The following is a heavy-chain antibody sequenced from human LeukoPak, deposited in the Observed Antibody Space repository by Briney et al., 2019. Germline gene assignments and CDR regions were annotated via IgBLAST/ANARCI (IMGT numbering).Heavy chain of an antibody. CDR3: ARVREGIAVAGEFHHAFDI. V-gene: IGHV1-69*13. CDR2: IIPMFRTT. D-gene: IGHD6-19*01. J-gene: IGHJ3*02. CDR1: GGTFINFP. Sequence: ASVKVSCKASGGTFINFPINWVRQAPGQGLEWMGGIIPMFRTTTYAQKFQGRVTITADESTSTAYMELSSLISEDTAVYYCARVREGIAVAGEFHHAFDIWGQGTMVTVSS.